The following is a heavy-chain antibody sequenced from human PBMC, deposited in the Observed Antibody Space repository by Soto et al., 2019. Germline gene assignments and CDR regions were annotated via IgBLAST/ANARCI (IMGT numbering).Heavy chain of an antibody. Sequence: GGSLRLSCAASGFTFSSYGMHWVRQAPGKGLEWVAVIWYDGGNKYYADSVKGRFTISRDNSKNTLYLQMNSLRAEDTAMYYCARDLSRPQDYFDYWGQGTLVTVSS. CDR2: IWYDGGNK. CDR1: GFTFSSYG. CDR3: ARDLSRPQDYFDY. D-gene: IGHD2-15*01. J-gene: IGHJ4*02. V-gene: IGHV3-33*01.